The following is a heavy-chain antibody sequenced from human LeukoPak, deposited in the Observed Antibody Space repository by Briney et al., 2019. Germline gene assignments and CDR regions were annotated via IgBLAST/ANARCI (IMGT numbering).Heavy chain of an antibody. Sequence: SETLSFTCTVSGYSISSGYYWGWIRQPPGKGLEWIATISHSGSTYYNPSLKSQVTISVDTSKNQFSLKLSSVTAADTAVYYCARGGLDYFDSWGQGTLVTVSS. CDR1: GYSISSGYY. D-gene: IGHD6-19*01. J-gene: IGHJ4*02. CDR2: ISHSGST. V-gene: IGHV4-38-2*02. CDR3: ARGGLDYFDS.